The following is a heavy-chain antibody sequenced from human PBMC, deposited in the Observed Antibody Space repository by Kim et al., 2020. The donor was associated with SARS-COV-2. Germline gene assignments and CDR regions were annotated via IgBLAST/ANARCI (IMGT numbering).Heavy chain of an antibody. CDR2: I. V-gene: IGHV3-11*04. J-gene: IGHJ4*02. Sequence: IYSADSGKGRFTIPRDNAKNSLYLQMNSLRAEDTAVYYCARDQGFGEFNYWGQGTLVTVSS. CDR3: ARDQGFGEFNY. D-gene: IGHD3-10*01.